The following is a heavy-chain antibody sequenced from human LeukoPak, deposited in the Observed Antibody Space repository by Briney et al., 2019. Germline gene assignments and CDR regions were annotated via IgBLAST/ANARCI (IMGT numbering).Heavy chain of an antibody. CDR2: IYYSGTT. CDR3: ARHVRFLEWLSSYYFDY. V-gene: IGHV4-39*01. D-gene: IGHD3-3*01. CDR1: GGTISSSSYY. J-gene: IGHJ4*02. Sequence: NPSETLSLTCTVSGGTISSSSYYWGWIRQPPGKGLEWIGSIYYSGTTYSNPSLKSRVTISVDTSKSQFSLRLTSVTAADTAVYYCARHVRFLEWLSSYYFDYWGQGTLVTVSS.